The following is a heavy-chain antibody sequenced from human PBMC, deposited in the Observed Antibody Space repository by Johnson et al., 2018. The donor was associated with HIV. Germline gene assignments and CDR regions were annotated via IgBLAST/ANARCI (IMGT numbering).Heavy chain of an antibody. CDR2: ISSSGSTI. D-gene: IGHD3-3*01. Sequence: QMQLVESGGGLVKPGGSLRLYCAASGFTFSDYYMSWIRQAPGKGLEWVSYISSSGSTIYYADSVKGRFTISRENAKNSLYLQMNSRRAEDTAVYYCARRPITSFGVAFGAFDIWRQGTMVTVSS. CDR1: GFTFSDYY. J-gene: IGHJ3*02. CDR3: ARRPITSFGVAFGAFDI. V-gene: IGHV3-11*04.